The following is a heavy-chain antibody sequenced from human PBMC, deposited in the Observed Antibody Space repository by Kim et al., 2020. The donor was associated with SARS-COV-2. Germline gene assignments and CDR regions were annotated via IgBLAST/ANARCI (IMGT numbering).Heavy chain of an antibody. Sequence: FQGRVTITRDTSASTAYMELSSLRSEDTAVYYCARERAADIYYYYYGMDVWGQGTTVTVSS. J-gene: IGHJ6*02. D-gene: IGHD2-2*02. V-gene: IGHV1-3*01. CDR3: ARERAADIYYYYYGMDV.